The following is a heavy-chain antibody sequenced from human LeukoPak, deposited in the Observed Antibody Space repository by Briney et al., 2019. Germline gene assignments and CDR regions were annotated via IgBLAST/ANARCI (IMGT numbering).Heavy chain of an antibody. CDR2: INPSGGST. J-gene: IGHJ3*02. D-gene: IGHD1-26*01. Sequence: ASVKVSCKASGYTFTSYYMHWVRQAPGQGLEWMGLINPSGGSTSYAQKFQGRVTMTRDMSTSTVYMELSSLRSEDTAVYYCAKDWWEPTTGAFDIWGQGTMVTVSS. CDR1: GYTFTSYY. CDR3: AKDWWEPTTGAFDI. V-gene: IGHV1-46*01.